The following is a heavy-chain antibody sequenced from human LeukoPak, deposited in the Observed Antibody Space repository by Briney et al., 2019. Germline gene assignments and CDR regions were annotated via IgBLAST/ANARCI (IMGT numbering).Heavy chain of an antibody. Sequence: GGSLRLSCAVSTFTFSNYGMYWVRQAPGKGLEWVAIISYDGSNKYYADSVKGRFTISRDNSKNTLYLQMNSLRAEDTAVYYCARDPSLRTTLDYWGQGTLVTVSS. CDR3: ARDPSLRTTLDY. D-gene: IGHD1-1*01. CDR2: ISYDGSNK. CDR1: TFTFSNYG. J-gene: IGHJ4*02. V-gene: IGHV3-30*03.